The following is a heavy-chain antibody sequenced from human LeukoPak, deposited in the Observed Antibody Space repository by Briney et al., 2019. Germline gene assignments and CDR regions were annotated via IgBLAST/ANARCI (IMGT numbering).Heavy chain of an antibody. CDR1: GYSFTTYW. J-gene: IGHJ3*01. V-gene: IGHV5-51*01. Sequence: GESLKISCRGSGYSFTTYWIGWVRQMPGKGLEWMGITYPDDSDTRYSPSFQGQVTISADKSVSIAYLQWSSLKASDTAMYYCARPNITSYYDTRGYDAFDVWGQGTMVIVSS. CDR3: ARPNITSYYDTRGYDAFDV. D-gene: IGHD3-22*01. CDR2: TYPDDSDT.